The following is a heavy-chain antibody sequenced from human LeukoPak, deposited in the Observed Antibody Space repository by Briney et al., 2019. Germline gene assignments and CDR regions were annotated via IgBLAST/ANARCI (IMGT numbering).Heavy chain of an antibody. D-gene: IGHD3-22*01. CDR1: GYSISSGYY. CDR3: ARVAYYYDSSGYYYNAFDI. Sequence: SETLSLTCTVSGYSISSGYYWDWIRQPPGKGLEWIGTLSHSGSSYYNPSLKSRVTISVDTSKNQFSLKLSSVTAADTAVYYCARVAYYYDSSGYYYNAFDIWGQGTMVTVSS. CDR2: LSHSGSS. V-gene: IGHV4-38-2*02. J-gene: IGHJ3*02.